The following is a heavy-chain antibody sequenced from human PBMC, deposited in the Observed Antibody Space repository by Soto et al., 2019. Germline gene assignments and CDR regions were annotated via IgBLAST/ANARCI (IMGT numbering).Heavy chain of an antibody. D-gene: IGHD1-1*01. CDR3: ARNTRGQLDPEAH. V-gene: IGHV1-69*02. CDR2: IIPILGIA. CDR1: GGTFSSYT. J-gene: IGHJ4*02. Sequence: SVKVSCKASGGTFSSYTISWVRQAPGQGLEWMGRIIPILGIANYAQKFQGRVTITADKSTSTAYMELSSLRSEDTAVYYCARNTRGQLDPEAHWGQGTLVTVSS.